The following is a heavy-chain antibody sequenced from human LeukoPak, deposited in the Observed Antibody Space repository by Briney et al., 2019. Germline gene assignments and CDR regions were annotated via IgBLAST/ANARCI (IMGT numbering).Heavy chain of an antibody. V-gene: IGHV3-30*03. CDR1: GFTFSSYG. J-gene: IGHJ3*02. CDR2: ISYDGSNK. CDR3: AREINYYGPSGNAFDI. Sequence: GGSLRLSCAASGFTFSSYGMHWVRQAPGKGLEWVAVISYDGSNKYYADSVKGRFTISRDNSKNTLYLQMNSLRAEDTAVYYCAREINYYGPSGNAFDIWGQGTMVTVSS. D-gene: IGHD3-10*01.